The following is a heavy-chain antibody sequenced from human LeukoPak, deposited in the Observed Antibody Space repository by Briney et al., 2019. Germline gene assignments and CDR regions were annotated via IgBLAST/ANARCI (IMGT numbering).Heavy chain of an antibody. V-gene: IGHV3-74*01. CDR1: GFTFSSYW. D-gene: IGHD3-10*01. CDR2: INSDGSST. J-gene: IGHJ3*02. Sequence: GGSLRLSCAASGFTFSSYWMHWVRHAPGKGLVWVSRINSDGSSTSYADSVKGRFAISRDNAKNTLYLQMNSLRAEDMAVYYCARDVYYGSGSYSNDAFDIWGQGTMVTVSS. CDR3: ARDVYYGSGSYSNDAFDI.